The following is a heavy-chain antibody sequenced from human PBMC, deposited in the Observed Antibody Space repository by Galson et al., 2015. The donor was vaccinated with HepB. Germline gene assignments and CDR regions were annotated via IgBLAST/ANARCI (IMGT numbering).Heavy chain of an antibody. CDR3: ARDGGAARPVRMNAFDI. V-gene: IGHV3-30-3*01. CDR1: GFTFSSYA. D-gene: IGHD6-6*01. J-gene: IGHJ3*02. Sequence: SLRLSCAASGFTFSSYAMHWVRQAPGKGLEWVAVISYDGSNKYYADSVKGRFTISRDNSKNTLYLQMNSLRAEDTAVYYCARDGGAARPVRMNAFDIWGQGTMVTVSS. CDR2: ISYDGSNK.